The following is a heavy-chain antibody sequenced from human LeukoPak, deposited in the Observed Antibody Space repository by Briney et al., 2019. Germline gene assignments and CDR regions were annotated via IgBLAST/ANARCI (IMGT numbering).Heavy chain of an antibody. V-gene: IGHV3-30*18. D-gene: IGHD3-10*01. CDR1: GFTFSSYG. J-gene: IGHJ5*02. CDR3: AKDYYYGSGPGWFDP. Sequence: GRSLRLSCAASGFTFSSYGMHWVRQAPGKGLEWVAVISYDGSNKYYADSVKGRFTISRDNSKNTLYLQINSLRAEDTAVYYCAKDYYYGSGPGWFDPWGRGTLVSVSS. CDR2: ISYDGSNK.